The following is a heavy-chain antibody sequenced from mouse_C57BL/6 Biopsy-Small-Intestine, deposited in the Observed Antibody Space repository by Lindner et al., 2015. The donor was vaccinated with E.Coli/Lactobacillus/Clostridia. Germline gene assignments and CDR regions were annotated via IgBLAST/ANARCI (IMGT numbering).Heavy chain of an antibody. J-gene: IGHJ4*01. CDR3: ARPGGLRRSYYAMDY. Sequence: VQLQESGGGLVKPGGSLKLSCAASGFTFSDYGMRWVRQAPEKGLEWVAYISSGSSTIYYADTVRGRFTISRDNAKNTLFLQMTSLRSEDTAMYYCARPGGLRRSYYAMDYWGQGTSVTVSS. CDR2: ISSGSSTI. D-gene: IGHD2-4*01. V-gene: IGHV5-17*01. CDR1: GFTFSDYG.